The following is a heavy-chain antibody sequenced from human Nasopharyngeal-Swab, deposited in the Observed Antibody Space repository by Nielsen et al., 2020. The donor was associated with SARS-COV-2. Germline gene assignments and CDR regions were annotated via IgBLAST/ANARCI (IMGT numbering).Heavy chain of an antibody. D-gene: IGHD4-17*01. CDR1: GDSVSSSSAA. CDR3: ARARGAYGDYYYYYYTDV. Sequence: SCAISGDSVSSSSAAWNWIRQSPPRGLEWLGRTYYRSKWYNDYAVSVKSRITINPDTSKNQFSLHLNSVTPEDTAVYYCARARGAYGDYYYYYYTDVWGKGTTVTVSS. V-gene: IGHV6-1*01. J-gene: IGHJ6*03. CDR2: TYYRSKWYN.